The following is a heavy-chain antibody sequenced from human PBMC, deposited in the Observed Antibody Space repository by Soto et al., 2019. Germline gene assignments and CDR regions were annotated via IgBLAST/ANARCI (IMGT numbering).Heavy chain of an antibody. J-gene: IGHJ5*02. V-gene: IGHV3-23*01. CDR3: AKRGGGSGSYSIDP. D-gene: IGHD3-10*01. CDR2: ISGSGGST. CDR1: GFTYSSYA. Sequence: GGSLRLSCAASGFTYSSYAMSWVRQAPGKGLEWVSAISGSGGSTYYADSVKGRFTISRDNSKNTLYLQMNSLRAEDTAVYYCAKRGGGSGSYSIDPWGQGTLVTVSS.